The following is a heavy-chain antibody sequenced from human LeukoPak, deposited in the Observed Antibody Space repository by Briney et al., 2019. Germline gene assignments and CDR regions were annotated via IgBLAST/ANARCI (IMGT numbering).Heavy chain of an antibody. V-gene: IGHV3-7*01. CDR1: EFTFSSYW. CDR3: AKPHVYGYWYFDL. Sequence: GGSLRLSCAASEFTFSSYWMSWVRQAPGKGLEWVANIKQDGSEKYYVDSVKGRFTISRDNAKNSLYLQMNSLRTEDTAVYYCAKPHVYGYWYFDLWGRGTLVTVSS. J-gene: IGHJ2*01. CDR2: IKQDGSEK. D-gene: IGHD3-10*01.